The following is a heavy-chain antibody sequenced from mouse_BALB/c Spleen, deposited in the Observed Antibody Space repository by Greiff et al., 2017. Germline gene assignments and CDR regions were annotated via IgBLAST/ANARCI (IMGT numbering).Heavy chain of an antibody. CDR3: TRGHGNYAMDY. CDR2: IDPSDSYT. CDR1: GYTFTSYW. V-gene: IGHV1S127*01. J-gene: IGHJ4*01. Sequence: QVQLQQPGAELVKPGASVKMSCKASGYTFTSYWMHWVKQRPGQGLEWIGVIDPSDSYTSYNQKFKGKATLTVDTSSSTAYMQLSSLTSEDSAVYYCTRGHGNYAMDYWGQGTSDTVSS. D-gene: IGHD2-1*01.